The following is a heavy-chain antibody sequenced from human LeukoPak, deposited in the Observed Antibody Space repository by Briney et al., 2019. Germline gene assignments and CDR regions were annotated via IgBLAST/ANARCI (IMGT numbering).Heavy chain of an antibody. CDR3: AKDLTVFGVVPFDY. Sequence: GGSLRLSCVSSGFSFSSYAMSWVRQAPGKGLEWVSAISGSGGSTYYADSVKGRFTISRDNSKNTLYLQMNSLRAEDTAVYYCAKDLTVFGVVPFDYWGQGTLVTVSS. CDR2: ISGSGGST. J-gene: IGHJ4*02. V-gene: IGHV3-23*01. D-gene: IGHD3-3*01. CDR1: GFSFSSYA.